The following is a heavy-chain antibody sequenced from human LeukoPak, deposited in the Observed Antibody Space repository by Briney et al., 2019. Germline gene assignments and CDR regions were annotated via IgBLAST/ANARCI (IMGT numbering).Heavy chain of an antibody. CDR3: ARGMRLGYYFDY. CDR1: GFTFSSYT. CDR2: ISSSSSHI. V-gene: IGHV3-21*01. J-gene: IGHJ4*02. Sequence: PGGSLRLSCAASGFTFSSYTMNWVRQAPGKGLEWVSSISSSSSHIYYADSVKGRFTISRDNAKNSLYLQMNSLRAEDTAVYYCARGMRLGYYFDYWGQGTLVTVSS. D-gene: IGHD3-10*01.